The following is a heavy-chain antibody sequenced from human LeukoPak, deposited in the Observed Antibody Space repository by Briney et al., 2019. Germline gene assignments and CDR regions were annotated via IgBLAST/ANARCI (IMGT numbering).Heavy chain of an antibody. CDR2: INHSGNT. V-gene: IGHV4-34*01. J-gene: IGHJ6*02. Sequence: SETLSLTCAVYGGSFSGYYWSWIRQPPGKGLEGIGEINHSGNTNYNPSLKSRVTISVDTSKNQFSLKLSSVTAADTAVYYCARGTIKLLDVWGQGTTVTVSS. CDR1: GGSFSGYY. D-gene: IGHD5-24*01. CDR3: ARGTIKLLDV.